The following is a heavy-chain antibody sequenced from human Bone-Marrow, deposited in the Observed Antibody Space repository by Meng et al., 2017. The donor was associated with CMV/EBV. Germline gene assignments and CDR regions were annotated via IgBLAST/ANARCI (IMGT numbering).Heavy chain of an antibody. CDR3: ARVRGYCSSTSCYTPLGY. V-gene: IGHV1-2*02. D-gene: IGHD2-2*02. CDR1: GYTFTTYD. Sequence: ASVKVSCKASGYTFTTYDINWVRQATGQGLEWMGWMNPNSGGTNYAQKFQGRVTMTRDTSISTAYMELSRLRSDDTAVYYCARVRGYCSSTSCYTPLGYWGQGTLVTVSS. J-gene: IGHJ4*02. CDR2: MNPNSGGT.